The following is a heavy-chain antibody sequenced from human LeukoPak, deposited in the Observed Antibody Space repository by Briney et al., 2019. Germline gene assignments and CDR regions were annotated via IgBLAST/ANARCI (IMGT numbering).Heavy chain of an antibody. CDR2: ISGSGGST. J-gene: IGHJ4*02. CDR3: ANTIVVVPAANLS. CDR1: GFTFSSYA. Sequence: GGSLRLSCAASGFTFSSYAMSWVRQAPGKGLEWVSAISGSGGSTYYADSVKGRFTISRDNSKNTLYLQMNSLRAEDTAVYYCANTIVVVPAANLSWDQGTLVTVSS. V-gene: IGHV3-23*01. D-gene: IGHD2-2*01.